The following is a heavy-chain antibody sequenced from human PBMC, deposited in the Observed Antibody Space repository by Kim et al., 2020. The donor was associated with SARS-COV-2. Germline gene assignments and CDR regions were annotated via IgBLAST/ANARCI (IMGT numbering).Heavy chain of an antibody. Sequence: SVKVSCKASGGTFSSYAISWVRQAPGQGLEWMGGIIPIFGTANYAPKFQGRVTITADESTSTAYMELSSLRSEDTAVYYCARAPLRRVRGVIMDYFDYWGQGTLVTVSS. CDR2: IIPIFGTA. CDR1: GGTFSSYA. CDR3: ARAPLRRVRGVIMDYFDY. D-gene: IGHD3-10*01. V-gene: IGHV1-69*13. J-gene: IGHJ4*02.